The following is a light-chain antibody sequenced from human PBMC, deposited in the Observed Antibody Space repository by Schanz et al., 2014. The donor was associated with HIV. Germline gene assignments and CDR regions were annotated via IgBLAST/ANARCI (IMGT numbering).Light chain of an antibody. CDR3: QSYDSTLTLYV. V-gene: IGLV1-44*01. CDR1: SSNIGTNT. Sequence: QSVLTQPPSASGTPGQRVTISCSGSSSNIGTNTVNWYQQLPGTAPKLLIYNTYHRPSGVPDRVSGSRSGTSASLAISGLQSGDEADYYCQSYDSTLTLYVFGTGTKLTVL. J-gene: IGLJ1*01. CDR2: NTY.